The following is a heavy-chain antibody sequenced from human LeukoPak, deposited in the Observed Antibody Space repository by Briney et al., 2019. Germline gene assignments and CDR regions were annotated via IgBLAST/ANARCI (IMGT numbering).Heavy chain of an antibody. CDR1: GYKFTNYW. Sequence: GESLKISCKGSGYKFTNYWIAWVRQMPGKGVELMGMIYPDDSDTRYSPSFQGHVTISADKSITTAYLQWSSLKASDTAMYYFARHIGLTTRYFDYWGQGTLVTVSS. D-gene: IGHD1-14*01. J-gene: IGHJ4*02. CDR2: IYPDDSDT. CDR3: ARHIGLTTRYFDY. V-gene: IGHV5-51*01.